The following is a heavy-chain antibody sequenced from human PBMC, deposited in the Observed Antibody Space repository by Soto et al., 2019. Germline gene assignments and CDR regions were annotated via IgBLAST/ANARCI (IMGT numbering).Heavy chain of an antibody. CDR1: GFTFRTYT. CDR2: ISFDGTNK. J-gene: IGHJ5*02. CDR3: SRETPSFANGFDP. Sequence: QVQLVESGGGVVLPGRSLTLSCAASGFTFRTYTMHWVRQAPGKGLEWLAVISFDGTNKYYGDSVKGRFTISRDNSKNTLYLHMNSLKSEDTAVYYCSRETPSFANGFDPRGQGTLVIVSS. V-gene: IGHV3-30-3*01.